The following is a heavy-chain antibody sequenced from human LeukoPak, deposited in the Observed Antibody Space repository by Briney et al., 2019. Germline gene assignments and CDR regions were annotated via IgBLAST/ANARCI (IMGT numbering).Heavy chain of an antibody. V-gene: IGHV4-4*07. CDR1: GGSINNYF. CDR3: AREQYSSSGRGMDV. Sequence: SETLSLTCAVSGGSINNYFWTWIRQAAGKGLEWIGRIYTSGTTNYNSSLKSRVTMSVDTSKNQFSLKLNSVTAADTAVYYCAREQYSSSGRGMDVWGQGTTVTVSS. CDR2: IYTSGTT. J-gene: IGHJ6*02. D-gene: IGHD3-10*01.